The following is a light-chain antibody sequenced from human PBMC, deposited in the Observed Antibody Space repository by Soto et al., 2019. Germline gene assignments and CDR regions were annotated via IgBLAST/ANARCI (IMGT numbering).Light chain of an antibody. CDR1: SGYSNYK. Sequence: QSVLTQPPSASASLGASVTLTCTLSSGYSNYKVDGYQQRPGKGPRFVMRVGTGGIVGSKGDGIPDRFSVLGSGLNRYLTIKNIQEEDESDYHCGADHGSGSNFVYVFGAGTKLTVL. CDR2: VGTGGIVG. V-gene: IGLV9-49*01. CDR3: GADHGSGSNFVYV. J-gene: IGLJ1*01.